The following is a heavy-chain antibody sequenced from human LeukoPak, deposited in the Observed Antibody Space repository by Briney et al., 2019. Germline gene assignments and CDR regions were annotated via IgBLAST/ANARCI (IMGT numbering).Heavy chain of an antibody. Sequence: GASVKVSCKASGGTFSSYAISWVRQAPGQGPEWMGGIIPIFGTANYAQKFQGRVTITADKSTSTAYMELSSLRSEDTAVYYCARGDYVWGTYRTFDYWGQGTLVTVSS. D-gene: IGHD3-16*02. CDR3: ARGDYVWGTYRTFDY. CDR1: GGTFSSYA. J-gene: IGHJ4*02. CDR2: IIPIFGTA. V-gene: IGHV1-69*06.